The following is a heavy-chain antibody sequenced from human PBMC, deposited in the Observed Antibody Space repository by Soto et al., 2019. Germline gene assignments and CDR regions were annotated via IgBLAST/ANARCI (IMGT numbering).Heavy chain of an antibody. J-gene: IGHJ6*02. Sequence: QVQLVQSGAEVQKPGASVKVSCKASGYTFTSYYMHWVRQAPGQGLEWMGIIKPSGGSTSYAQKCQGRVTMTMDTSTSTVYMELSSLSSEDTAVYYCARYRTGACYYYCIDFWGQGTTVTVSS. CDR3: ARYRTGACYYYCIDF. CDR1: GYTFTSYY. CDR2: IKPSGGST. V-gene: IGHV1-46*01. D-gene: IGHD1-26*01.